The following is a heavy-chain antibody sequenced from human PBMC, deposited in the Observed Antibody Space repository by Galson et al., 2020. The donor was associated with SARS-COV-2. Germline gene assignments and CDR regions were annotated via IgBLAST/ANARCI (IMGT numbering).Heavy chain of an antibody. J-gene: IGHJ4*02. CDR1: GGSISSSSYY. D-gene: IGHD3-3*01. Sequence: SETLSLTCTVSGGSISSSSYYWGWIRQPPGKGLEWIGSIYYSGSTYYNPSLKSRVTISVDTSKNQFSLKLSSVTAADTAVYYCARARNYDFWGGYSEFDYWGQGTLVTVSS. V-gene: IGHV4-39*07. CDR3: ARARNYDFWGGYSEFDY. CDR2: IYYSGST.